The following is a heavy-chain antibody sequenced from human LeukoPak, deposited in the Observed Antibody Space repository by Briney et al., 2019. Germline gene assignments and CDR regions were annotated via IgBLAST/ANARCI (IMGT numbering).Heavy chain of an antibody. CDR2: IYTSGST. CDR1: GGSISTYY. D-gene: IGHD3-22*01. Sequence: SETLSLTCTVSGGSISTYYWSWIRQPAGKGLEWIGRIYTSGSTNYNPSLKSRVTMSVDTSKNQFSLKLSSVTAADTAVYYCAREGYYYDSRGYYYVDYWGQGTLVTVSS. J-gene: IGHJ4*02. CDR3: AREGYYYDSRGYYYVDY. V-gene: IGHV4-4*07.